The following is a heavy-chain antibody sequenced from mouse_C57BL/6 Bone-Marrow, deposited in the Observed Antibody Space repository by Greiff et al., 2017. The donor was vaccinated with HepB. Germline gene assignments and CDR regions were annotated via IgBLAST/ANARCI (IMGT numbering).Heavy chain of an antibody. CDR2: IDPSDSYT. CDR3: ARDDYEEWFAY. CDR1: GYTFTSYW. D-gene: IGHD2-4*01. V-gene: IGHV1-50*01. Sequence: QVQLQQPGAELVKPGASVKLSCKASGYTFTSYWMQWVKQRPGQGLEWIGEIDPSDSYTTYNQKFKGKATLTVDTSSSTAYMQSSSLTSEDSAVYYCARDDYEEWFAYWGQGTLVTVSA. J-gene: IGHJ3*01.